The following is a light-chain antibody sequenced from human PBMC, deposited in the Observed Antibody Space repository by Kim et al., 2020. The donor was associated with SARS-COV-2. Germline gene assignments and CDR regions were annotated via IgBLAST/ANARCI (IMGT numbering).Light chain of an antibody. J-gene: IGKJ1*01. CDR1: QSVSSSY. V-gene: IGKV3-20*01. CDR3: QQYGSSPKT. Sequence: SPGERATLDSRTSQSVSSSYLAGYQQKPGQAPRLLIYGASSRVTGIPDRFSGSGSGTDFTLTISRLEPEDFAVYYCQQYGSSPKTFGQGTKVDIK. CDR2: GAS.